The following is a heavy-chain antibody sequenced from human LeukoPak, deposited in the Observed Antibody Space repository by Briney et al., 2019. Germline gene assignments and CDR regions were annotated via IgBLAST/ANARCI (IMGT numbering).Heavy chain of an antibody. J-gene: IGHJ4*02. CDR1: GFTFDDYA. CDR3: AKDLAGPFDY. V-gene: IGHV3-9*01. CDR2: ISWNSGSI. Sequence: GGSLRLSCAASGFTFDDYAMHWVRQAPGKCLEWVSGISWNSGSIGYADSVKGRFTISRDNAKNSLYLQMNSLRAEDTALYYCAKDLAGPFDYWGQGTLVTVSS.